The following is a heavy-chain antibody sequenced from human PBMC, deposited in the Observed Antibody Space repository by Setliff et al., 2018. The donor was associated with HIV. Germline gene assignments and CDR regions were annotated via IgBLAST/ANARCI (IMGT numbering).Heavy chain of an antibody. CDR3: AGSILTGYYTFGADY. J-gene: IGHJ4*02. Sequence: ASVKVSCKASGYTFTGYYMHWVRQAPGQGLEWMGWINPNSGGTNYAQEFQGRVTMTRDTSISTAYMEVSSLRSEDTALYYCAGSILTGYYTFGADYWGQGTLVTVSS. CDR2: INPNSGGT. D-gene: IGHD3-9*01. CDR1: GYTFTGYY. V-gene: IGHV1-2*02.